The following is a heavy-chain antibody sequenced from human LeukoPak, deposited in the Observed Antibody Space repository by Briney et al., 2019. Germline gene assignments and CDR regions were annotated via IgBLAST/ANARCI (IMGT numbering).Heavy chain of an antibody. D-gene: IGHD6-19*01. Sequence: GGSLRLSCAASGFTFSSYAMHWVRQAPGKGLEWVAVISYDGSNKYYADSVKGRFTISRDNSKNTLYLQMNSLRVEDTAVYYCARDRLVHNWFDPWGQGTLVTVSS. CDR3: ARDRLVHNWFDP. CDR1: GFTFSSYA. V-gene: IGHV3-30-3*01. J-gene: IGHJ5*02. CDR2: ISYDGSNK.